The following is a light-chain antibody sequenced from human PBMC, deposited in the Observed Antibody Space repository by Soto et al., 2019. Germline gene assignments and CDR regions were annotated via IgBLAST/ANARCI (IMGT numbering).Light chain of an antibody. CDR3: QSYDSSLSGWV. V-gene: IGLV1-40*01. J-gene: IGLJ3*02. Sequence: QSVLTQPPSVSGAPGQRVTISCTGSSSYIGAGYDVHWYQQLPGTAPKLLIYANSNRPSGVPDRFSGSKSGTSASLAITGLQAEDEADYYCQSYDSSLSGWVFGRGTKLTVL. CDR1: SSYIGAGYD. CDR2: ANS.